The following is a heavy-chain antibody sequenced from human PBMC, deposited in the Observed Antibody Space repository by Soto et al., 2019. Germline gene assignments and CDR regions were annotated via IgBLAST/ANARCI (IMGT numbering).Heavy chain of an antibody. CDR1: GYTFTSYG. CDR2: INTYNGNT. D-gene: IGHD4-17*01. Sequence: ASVKVSCKASGYTFTSYGINWVRQAPGQGLEWMGWINTYNGNTNYAQEFQGRLTMTTDTSTSTAYMELRSLRSDDTAVYYCARDRDYGGKSDYWGQGTLVTVSS. J-gene: IGHJ4*02. CDR3: ARDRDYGGKSDY. V-gene: IGHV1-18*01.